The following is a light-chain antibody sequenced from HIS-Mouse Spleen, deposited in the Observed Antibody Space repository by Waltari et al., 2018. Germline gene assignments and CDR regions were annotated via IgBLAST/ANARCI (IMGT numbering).Light chain of an antibody. CDR3: YSTDSSGNHRV. CDR2: EDS. V-gene: IGLV3-10*01. CDR1: ALPKKY. J-gene: IGLJ2*01. Sequence: SYELTQPPSVSGSTGQTARITRSGDALPKKYAYWYQQKSGQAPVLVIYEDSKRPSGIPERFSGSSSGTMATLTISGAQVEDEADYYCYSTDSSGNHRVFGGGTKLTVL.